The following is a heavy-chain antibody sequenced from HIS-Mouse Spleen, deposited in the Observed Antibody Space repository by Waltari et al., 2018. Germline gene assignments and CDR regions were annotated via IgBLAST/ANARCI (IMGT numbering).Heavy chain of an antibody. CDR1: GGSISSSSYY. V-gene: IGHV4-39*07. J-gene: IGHJ4*02. CDR2: IYYSGAT. D-gene: IGHD6-6*01. Sequence: QLQLQESGPGLVKPSETLSLTCTVSGGSISSSSYYWGWIRQPPGKGLDWIGSIYYSGATYSTPSLKRQVTIYVDTSKTQFSLKLSSVTAADTAVYYCASRYSSSSQFGYWGQGTLVTVSS. CDR3: ASRYSSSSQFGY.